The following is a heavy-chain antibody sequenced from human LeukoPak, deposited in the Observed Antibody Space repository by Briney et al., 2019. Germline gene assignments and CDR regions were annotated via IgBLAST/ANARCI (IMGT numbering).Heavy chain of an antibody. J-gene: IGHJ5*02. V-gene: IGHV1-69*13. CDR1: GGTFSSYA. Sequence: ASVKVSCKASGGTFSSYAISWVRQAPGQGLEWMGGIIPIFGIANYAQKFQGRVTTTADESTSTAYMELSSLRSEDTAVYYCARGGYCSGGSCYWFDPWGQGTLVTVSS. CDR3: ARGGYCSGGSCYWFDP. D-gene: IGHD2-15*01. CDR2: IIPIFGIA.